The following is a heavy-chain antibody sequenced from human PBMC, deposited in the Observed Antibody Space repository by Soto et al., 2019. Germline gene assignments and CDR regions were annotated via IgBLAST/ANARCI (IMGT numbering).Heavy chain of an antibody. CDR1: GYTFTSYG. V-gene: IGHV1-18*01. CDR2: ISAYNGNT. D-gene: IGHD3-9*01. CDR3: ARDEEYYDILTGYHVPADYFDY. J-gene: IGHJ4*01. Sequence: ASVKVTCKASGYTFTSYGISWVRQAPGQGLEWMGWISAYNGNTNYAQKLQGRVTMTTDTSTSTAYMELRSLRSDDTAVYYCARDEEYYDILTGYHVPADYFDYWG.